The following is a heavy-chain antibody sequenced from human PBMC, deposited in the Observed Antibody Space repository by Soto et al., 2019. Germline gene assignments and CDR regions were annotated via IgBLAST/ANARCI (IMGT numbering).Heavy chain of an antibody. CDR2: IYYSGST. J-gene: IGHJ5*02. Sequence: PSETLSLTCTVSGGSISSGGYYWSWIRQHPGEGLEWIGYIYYSGSTYYNPSPKSRVTISVDTSKNQFSLKLSSVTAADTAVYYCARAGIAARYGNWFDPWGQGTLVTVSS. V-gene: IGHV4-31*03. CDR1: GGSISSGGYY. CDR3: ARAGIAARYGNWFDP. D-gene: IGHD6-6*01.